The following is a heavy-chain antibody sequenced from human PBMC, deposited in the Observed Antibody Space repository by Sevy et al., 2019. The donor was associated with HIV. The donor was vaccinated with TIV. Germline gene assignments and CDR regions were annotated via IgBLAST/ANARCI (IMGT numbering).Heavy chain of an antibody. CDR3: ARARSGAWPGSFDY. Sequence: SETLSLTCTVSGGSITGHYWGWIRQTAEKQLEWIGRFYFRGTTNYNPSLESRVSMSVDTSKNQFSLKLHSVTAADTATYYCARARSGAWPGSFDYWGQGALVTVSS. D-gene: IGHD1-26*01. CDR2: FYFRGTT. V-gene: IGHV4-4*07. J-gene: IGHJ4*02. CDR1: GGSITGHY.